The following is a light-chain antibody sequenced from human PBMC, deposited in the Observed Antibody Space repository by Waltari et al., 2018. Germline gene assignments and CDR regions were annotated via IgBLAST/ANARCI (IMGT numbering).Light chain of an antibody. CDR3: QQYNYWPRFT. Sequence: EIVMTQSPAILSVSPVERSTLSCRASQSISTNLAWYQHKTGQAPRLLIHGASTRATGIPARFSGSGSGTEFTLTISSLQSEDFAVYYCQQYNYWPRFTFGPGTKVDIK. J-gene: IGKJ3*01. CDR2: GAS. V-gene: IGKV3-15*01. CDR1: QSISTN.